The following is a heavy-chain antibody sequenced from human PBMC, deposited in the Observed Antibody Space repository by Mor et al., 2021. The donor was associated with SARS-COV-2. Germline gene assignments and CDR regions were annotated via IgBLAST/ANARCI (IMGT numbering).Heavy chain of an antibody. J-gene: IGHJ4*02. D-gene: IGHD3-10*01. V-gene: IGHV4-30-2*03. Sequence: LKSRVTISLDTSKNQFSLKLSSVTAAETAVYYCARPMIYYYYCDYWCQGTLVTVSS. CDR3: ARPMIYYYYCDY.